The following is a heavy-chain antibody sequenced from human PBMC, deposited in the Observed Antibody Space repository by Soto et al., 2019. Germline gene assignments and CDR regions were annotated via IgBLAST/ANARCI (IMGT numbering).Heavy chain of an antibody. V-gene: IGHV3-74*01. CDR1: GFTFSDYW. Sequence: EVQLVESGGGLVQPGGSLRLSCAASGFTFSDYWMHWVRHAPGKGLVWVSRLKSDGSSTSYADSVKGRFTISRDNARSTLFLQMNSLRAEDTAVYYCARSWGGELVTWGLGTLVIVSS. D-gene: IGHD3-16*01. CDR2: LKSDGSST. CDR3: ARSWGGELVT. J-gene: IGHJ5*02.